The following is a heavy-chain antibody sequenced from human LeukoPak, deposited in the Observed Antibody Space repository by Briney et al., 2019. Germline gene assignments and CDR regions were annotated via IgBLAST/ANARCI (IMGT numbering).Heavy chain of an antibody. CDR1: GGSLSSSTYY. V-gene: IGHV4-39*01. D-gene: IGHD3-3*01. CDR2: MYYSGGT. CDR3: ASSITIFGVVLRTIYFDY. Sequence: PSETLSLNCTVSGGSLSSSTYYWGWIRQPPGKGLEWIGSMYYSGGTYYNPSLKSRVTISVDTSKNQFSLNLRSVTAADTAVYYCASSITIFGVVLRTIYFDYWGQGILVTVSS. J-gene: IGHJ4*02.